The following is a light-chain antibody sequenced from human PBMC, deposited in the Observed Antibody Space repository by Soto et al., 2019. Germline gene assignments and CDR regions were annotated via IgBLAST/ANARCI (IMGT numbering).Light chain of an antibody. J-gene: IGKJ1*01. V-gene: IGKV1-5*03. CDR2: KAS. Sequence: DIQMTQSPSTLSASVGDRVAITCRASQSISIWLAWYQQKPGKAPKLLIYKASSLESGVPSRFSGSGSGTEFTLTISRLQPDDFATYYCQQYNDYSWTFGQGTKVDIK. CDR3: QQYNDYSWT. CDR1: QSISIW.